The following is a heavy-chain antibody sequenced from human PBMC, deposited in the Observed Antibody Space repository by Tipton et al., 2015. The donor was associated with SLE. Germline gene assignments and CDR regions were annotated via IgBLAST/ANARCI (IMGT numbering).Heavy chain of an antibody. Sequence: TLSLTCTVSGGSISSSSYYWGWIRQPPGKEPEWIGSIYSRGSTNYNLSLKSRVTISADTSKNQFSLSRSSVTAADTAVYYCARHDYDLNGYYQHYFDYWGQGTLVTVSS. D-gene: IGHD3-22*01. CDR2: IYSRGST. J-gene: IGHJ4*02. V-gene: IGHV4-39*01. CDR3: ARHDYDLNGYYQHYFDY. CDR1: GGSISSSSYY.